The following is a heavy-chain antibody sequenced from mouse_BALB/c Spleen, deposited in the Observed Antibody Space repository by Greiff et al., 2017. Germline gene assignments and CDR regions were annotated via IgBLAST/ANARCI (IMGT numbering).Heavy chain of an antibody. CDR3: ARGTSNDGYYYAMDY. CDR1: GFTFTDYY. CDR2: IRNKANGYTT. Sequence: EVKLVESGGGLVQPGGSLRLSCATSGFTFTDYYMSWVRQPPGKALEWLGFIRNKANGYTTEYSASVKGRFTISRDNSQSILYLQMNTLRAEDSATYYCARGTSNDGYYYAMDYWGQGTSVTVSS. J-gene: IGHJ4*01. V-gene: IGHV7-3*02. D-gene: IGHD2-3*01.